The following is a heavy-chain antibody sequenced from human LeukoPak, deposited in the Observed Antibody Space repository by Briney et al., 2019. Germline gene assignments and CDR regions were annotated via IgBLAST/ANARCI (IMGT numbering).Heavy chain of an antibody. V-gene: IGHV3-30-3*01. J-gene: IGHJ6*02. Sequence: AGRSLRLSCAASGFTFSSYAMHWVRQAPGKGLEWVAVISYDGSNKYYADSVKGRFTISRDNSKNTLYLQMNSLRAEDTAVYYCAGPSIAAPYPYYYGMDVWGQGTTVTVSS. CDR3: AGPSIAAPYPYYYGMDV. CDR2: ISYDGSNK. D-gene: IGHD6-13*01. CDR1: GFTFSSYA.